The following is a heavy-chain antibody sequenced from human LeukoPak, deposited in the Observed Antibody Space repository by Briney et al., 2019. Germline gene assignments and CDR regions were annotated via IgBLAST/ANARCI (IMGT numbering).Heavy chain of an antibody. CDR1: GYTFTSYG. J-gene: IGHJ6*03. Sequence: ASVKVSCKASGYTFTSYGISWVRQAPGQGLEWMGWISAYNGNTNYAQKLQGRVTMTTDTSTSTAYMELRSLRSDDTAVYYCARGEFSFGSGSPYDYYYYMDVWGKGTTVTVSS. V-gene: IGHV1-18*01. D-gene: IGHD1-26*01. CDR3: ARGEFSFGSGSPYDYYYYMDV. CDR2: ISAYNGNT.